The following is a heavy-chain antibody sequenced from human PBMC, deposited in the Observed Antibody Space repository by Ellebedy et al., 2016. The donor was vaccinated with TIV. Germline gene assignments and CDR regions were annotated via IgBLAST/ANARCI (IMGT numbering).Heavy chain of an antibody. Sequence: GESLKISXAASGFTFSSYAMHWVRQAPGKGLEWVAVISYDGSNKYYADSVKGRFTISRDNSKNTLYLQMNSLRAEDTAVYYCAGGWYIGAFDIWGQGTMVTVSS. CDR3: AGGWYIGAFDI. V-gene: IGHV3-30-3*01. J-gene: IGHJ3*02. D-gene: IGHD6-19*01. CDR1: GFTFSSYA. CDR2: ISYDGSNK.